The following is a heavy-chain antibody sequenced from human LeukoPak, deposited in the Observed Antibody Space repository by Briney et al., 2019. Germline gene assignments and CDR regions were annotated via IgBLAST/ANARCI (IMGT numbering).Heavy chain of an antibody. D-gene: IGHD6-19*01. CDR1: GFTVSNNY. J-gene: IGHJ4*02. V-gene: IGHV3-53*01. CDR3: ARHIVVAGTDYFVY. CDR2: IYSGGNT. Sequence: GGSLRLSCAASGFTVSNNYMSWVRQAPGKGLEWVSVIYSGGNTYYADSAKARFTIPRDNSKNTLYLQMNSLRAEDTAVYYCARHIVVAGTDYFVYWGQGTLVTVSS.